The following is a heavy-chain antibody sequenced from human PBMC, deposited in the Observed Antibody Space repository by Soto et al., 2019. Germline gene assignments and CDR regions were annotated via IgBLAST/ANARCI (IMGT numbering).Heavy chain of an antibody. CDR2: ISYDGSNK. D-gene: IGHD3-3*01. CDR1: GFTFSSYG. V-gene: IGHV3-30*18. J-gene: IGHJ6*02. CDR3: AKSLERITLFGVGLNYYYYGMDV. Sequence: PGGSLRLSCAACGFTFSSYGMHWVRQAPGKGLEWVAVISYDGSNKYYADSVKGRFTISRDNSKNTLYLQMNSLRAEDTAVYYCAKSLERITLFGVGLNYYYYGMDVWGQGTTVTVSS.